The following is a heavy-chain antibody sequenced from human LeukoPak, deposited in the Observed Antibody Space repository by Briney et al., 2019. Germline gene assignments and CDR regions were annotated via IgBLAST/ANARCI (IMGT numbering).Heavy chain of an antibody. Sequence: GRSLRLSCAASGFAFNTYTVHWVRRAPGQGLEWVAVISYDGTHKYYADSVKGRFTISRDNSKSTLFLQMDSLRPEDTAIYYCARSLIVTSYFDYWGQGTLVTVSS. CDR3: ARSLIVTSYFDY. V-gene: IGHV3-30*01. D-gene: IGHD2/OR15-2a*01. CDR2: ISYDGTHK. J-gene: IGHJ4*02. CDR1: GFAFNTYT.